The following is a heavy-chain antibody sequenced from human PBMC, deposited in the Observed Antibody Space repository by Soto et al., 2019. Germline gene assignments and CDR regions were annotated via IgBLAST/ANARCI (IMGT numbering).Heavy chain of an antibody. D-gene: IGHD6-6*01. CDR2: ISGSGGST. Sequence: PGGSLRLSCSASGFTFSSYAMHWVRQAPGKGLEWVSAISGSGGSTYYADSAKGRFTISRDNSKNTLYLQMNSLRAEDTAVYYCAKERLDSSSPHYYYYGMDVWGQGTTVTVSS. J-gene: IGHJ6*02. V-gene: IGHV3-23*01. CDR1: GFTFSSYA. CDR3: AKERLDSSSPHYYYYGMDV.